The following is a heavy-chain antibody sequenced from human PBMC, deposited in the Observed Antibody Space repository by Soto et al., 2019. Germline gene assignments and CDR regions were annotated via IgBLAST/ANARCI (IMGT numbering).Heavy chain of an antibody. Sequence: PGGSLRLSCAASGFTFSSYWMSWVLQAPGKGLEWVANIKQDGGEIYYVDSVKGRFTISRDNAKNSLYLQMNSLRAEDTAVYYCARDDPQDNWNDGEFDYWGQGTLVTVSS. CDR3: ARDDPQDNWNDGEFDY. CDR1: GFTFSSYW. J-gene: IGHJ4*02. V-gene: IGHV3-7*01. D-gene: IGHD1-1*01. CDR2: IKQDGGEI.